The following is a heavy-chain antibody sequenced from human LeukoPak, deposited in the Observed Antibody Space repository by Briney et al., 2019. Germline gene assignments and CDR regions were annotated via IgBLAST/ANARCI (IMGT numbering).Heavy chain of an antibody. Sequence: GGSLRLSCAASGFTFSSYEMNWVRQAPGKGLEWVSYISNSGTATYYADSVKGRFTISRDNSKNTLYLQMNSLRAEDTAVYYCAKELWFGEYFFDYWGQGTLVTVSS. CDR3: AKELWFGEYFFDY. CDR2: ISNSGTAT. D-gene: IGHD3-10*01. J-gene: IGHJ4*02. CDR1: GFTFSSYE. V-gene: IGHV3-48*03.